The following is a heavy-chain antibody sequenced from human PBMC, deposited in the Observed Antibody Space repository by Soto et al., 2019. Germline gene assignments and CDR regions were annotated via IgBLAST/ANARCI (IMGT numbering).Heavy chain of an antibody. CDR3: ARRLVVVAINWFEP. D-gene: IGHD2-15*01. J-gene: IGHJ5*02. V-gene: IGHV4-34*01. CDR1: FGSFSGYY. CDR2: INHSVST. Sequence: SETLSLTCSVYFGSFSGYYWRWILNHPGKWLEWIWEINHSVSTNYNPSLKSRVTISVDTSKNQFSLKLSSVTAADTAVYYCARRLVVVAINWFEPWGQGTLVTVSS.